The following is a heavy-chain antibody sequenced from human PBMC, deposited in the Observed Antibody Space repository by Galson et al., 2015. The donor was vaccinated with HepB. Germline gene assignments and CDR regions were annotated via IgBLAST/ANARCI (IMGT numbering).Heavy chain of an antibody. CDR1: GYTFSSYG. CDR3: LVTSGDSLSGF. V-gene: IGHV1-18*04. D-gene: IGHD2-21*02. J-gene: IGHJ4*02. Sequence: SCKASGYTFSSYGISWVRQAPGQGLEWMGWINGYTGHTNYAQKVQGRVTLTTDTPTSTAYMELRSLRSDDAAVYFCLVTSGDSLSGFRGQGTLVTVSS. CDR2: INGYTGHT.